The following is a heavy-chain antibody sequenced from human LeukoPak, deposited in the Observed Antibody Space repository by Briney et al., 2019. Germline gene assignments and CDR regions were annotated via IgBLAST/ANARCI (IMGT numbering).Heavy chain of an antibody. J-gene: IGHJ4*02. CDR2: ISRSGGST. D-gene: IGHD6-13*01. CDR1: GFTFSDYD. Sequence: PGGSLRLSCAASGFTFSDYDMNWVRQAPGKGLEWVSAISRSGGSTYYADSVKGRFTISRDNSKNTLYLQMNSLRAEDTAVYYCAVKLVHGFDHWGQGTLVTVSS. CDR3: AVKLVHGFDH. V-gene: IGHV3-23*01.